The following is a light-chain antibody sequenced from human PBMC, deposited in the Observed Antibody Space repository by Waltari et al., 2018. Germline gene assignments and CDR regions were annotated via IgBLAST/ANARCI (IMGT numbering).Light chain of an antibody. J-gene: IGLJ1*01. CDR1: DSNVGNDY. V-gene: IGLV1-51*01. CDR2: ADD. Sequence: QSVLTQPPSVSAAPGQKVTISCSGSDSNVGNDYVSWYQQLPGRAPKLLIYADDTRPSGIPDLFSGSKSGTSATLAITGLQTGDEADYFCGTWDSSLSAGVFGTGTKVTV. CDR3: GTWDSSLSAGV.